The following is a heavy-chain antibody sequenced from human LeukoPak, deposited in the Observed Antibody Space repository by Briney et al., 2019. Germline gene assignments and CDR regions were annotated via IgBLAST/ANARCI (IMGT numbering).Heavy chain of an antibody. J-gene: IGHJ4*02. D-gene: IGHD4-23*01. CDR2: IISSSRTM. CDR1: GFTFSTYS. CDR3: ARDLGLYDYGGNIDY. Sequence: SGGSLRLSCAASGFTFSTYSMNWVRQAPGKGLEWVSYIISSSRTMYYADSVKGRFTISRDNAKKSLYLQMNSLRAEDTAVYYCARDLGLYDYGGNIDYWGQGTLVTVSS. V-gene: IGHV3-48*04.